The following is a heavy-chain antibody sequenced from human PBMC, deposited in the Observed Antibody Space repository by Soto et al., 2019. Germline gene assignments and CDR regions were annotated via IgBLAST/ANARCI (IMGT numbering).Heavy chain of an antibody. V-gene: IGHV1-18*01. D-gene: IGHD2-2*01. CDR3: ARDAPPADY. CDR1: GYTFTSYA. Sequence: QVQLVQSGAEVKKPGASVKVSCKASGYTFTSYAISWVRQAPGQGLEWMGWIIAYNGNTKYAQKLQGSVTMTTDTSTSTGFMELRSLRSDDTAVYYCARDAPPADYWGQGTLVTVSS. CDR2: IIAYNGNT. J-gene: IGHJ4*02.